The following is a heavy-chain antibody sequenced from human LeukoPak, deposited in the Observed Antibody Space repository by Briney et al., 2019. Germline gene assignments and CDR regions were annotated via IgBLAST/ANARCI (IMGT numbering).Heavy chain of an antibody. CDR1: GYTFTSYD. J-gene: IGHJ6*02. Sequence: ASVKASCKASGYTFTSYDINWVRQATGQGLEWMGWTNPNSGNTGYAQKFQGRVTMTRNTSISTAYMELSSLRSEDTAVYYCARGVLRYFDWLEYYYYYGMDVWGQGTTVTVSS. D-gene: IGHD3-9*01. CDR2: TNPNSGNT. CDR3: ARGVLRYFDWLEYYYYYGMDV. V-gene: IGHV1-8*01.